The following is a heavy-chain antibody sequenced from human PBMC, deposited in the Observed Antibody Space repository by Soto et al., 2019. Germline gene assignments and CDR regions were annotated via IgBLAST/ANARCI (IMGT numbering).Heavy chain of an antibody. J-gene: IGHJ4*02. D-gene: IGHD1-26*01. CDR2: VYFTGST. V-gene: IGHV4-39*01. CDR3: ARHVRIGSYFDF. Sequence: SSGTPSLTCPFSGDSIHRGSFYWGWIRQSPGKGLERIGIVYFTGSTHYNPSLKSRVTMSVDRSRNQFSLRLTSLTVADTAVYYCARHVRIGSYFDFWGQGTLVT. CDR1: GDSIHRGSFY.